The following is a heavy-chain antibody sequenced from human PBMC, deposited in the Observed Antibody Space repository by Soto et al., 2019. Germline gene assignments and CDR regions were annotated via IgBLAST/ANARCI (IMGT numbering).Heavy chain of an antibody. CDR3: ARAGHYYDSSGYAN. D-gene: IGHD3-22*01. Sequence: SAEVSLKASCYSFATSGISWVRQAPGQGLEWMGWISAYNGNTNYEQNLQDRVTMTTDTSTSTAYLELRSLRSDDTAVYYCARAGHYYDSSGYANWGQGTLVTVSS. CDR2: ISAYNGNT. CDR1: CYSFATSG. V-gene: IGHV1-18*01. J-gene: IGHJ4*02.